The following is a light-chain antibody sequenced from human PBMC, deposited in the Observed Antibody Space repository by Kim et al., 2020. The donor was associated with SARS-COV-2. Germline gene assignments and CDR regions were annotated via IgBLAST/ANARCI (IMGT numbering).Light chain of an antibody. CDR1: QSVSSY. CDR2: DAS. CDR3: QHRSNWPPL. V-gene: IGKV3-11*01. Sequence: EIVLTQSPVTLYVSPGERATLSCRASQSVSSYLAWYQQKPGQAPRLLIHDASNRATGIPARFSGSGSGTDFTLTIISLEPEDFAVYYCQHRSNWPPLFGGGTKVDIK. J-gene: IGKJ4*01.